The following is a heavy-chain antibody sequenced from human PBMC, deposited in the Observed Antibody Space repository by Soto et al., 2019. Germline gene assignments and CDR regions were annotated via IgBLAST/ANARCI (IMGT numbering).Heavy chain of an antibody. CDR2: IIPICGTE. CDR1: GYTFIDYY. V-gene: IGHV1-69*13. D-gene: IGHD6-19*01. Sequence: LVKRSRKGSGYTFIDYYIGWVRQAKEQGLEWMGWIIPICGTENYAQKFQGRVTITADESTSTAYMELSSLRSEDTAVYYCARVRDSSRYYNGLDVWGQGTTFTVSS. J-gene: IGHJ6*02. CDR3: ARVRDSSRYYNGLDV.